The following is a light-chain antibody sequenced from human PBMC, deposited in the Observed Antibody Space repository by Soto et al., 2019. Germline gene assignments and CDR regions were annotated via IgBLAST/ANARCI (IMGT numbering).Light chain of an antibody. V-gene: IGKV3-11*01. CDR3: QQRNNWPPIT. CDR1: QSVGRY. CDR2: DAS. J-gene: IGKJ5*01. Sequence: ENVLTQSPAILSLSPGDTATLSCRASQSVGRYLAWYQQKPGPAPRLVIYDASNRATGVPDRFSGSGSGTDFTLSISKLEPEDFASYYCQQRNNWPPITFGQGTR.